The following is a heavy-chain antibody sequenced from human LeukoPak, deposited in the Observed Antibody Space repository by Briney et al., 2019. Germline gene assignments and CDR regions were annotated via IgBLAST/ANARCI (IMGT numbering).Heavy chain of an antibody. V-gene: IGHV4-39*01. CDR3: ARLFSGTRPTDW. Sequence: SETLSLTCPVSGDTVRSNTYYWVRLPPPPGKGLEWIGSIYYSWRTYYNPSVKSRVAMCVDTSKNRLSLKLSSVTAADMAVYFCARLFSGTRPTDWWGQGTLVTVSS. D-gene: IGHD3-9*01. J-gene: IGHJ4*02. CDR1: GDTVRSNTYY. CDR2: IYYSWRT.